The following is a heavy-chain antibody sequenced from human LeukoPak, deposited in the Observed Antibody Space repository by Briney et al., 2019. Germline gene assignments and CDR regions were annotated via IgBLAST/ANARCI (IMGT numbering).Heavy chain of an antibody. CDR1: GFTVSSNY. CDR2: IYSGGST. D-gene: IGHD3-10*01. Sequence: PGGSLRLSCAASGFTVSSNYMSWVRQAPGKGLEWVSVIYSGGSTYYADSVKGRFTISRHNSKNTLYLQMNSLRAEDTAVYYRARDSRGPDYYGSGSYYGMDVWGQGTTVTVSS. J-gene: IGHJ6*02. V-gene: IGHV3-53*04. CDR3: ARDSRGPDYYGSGSYYGMDV.